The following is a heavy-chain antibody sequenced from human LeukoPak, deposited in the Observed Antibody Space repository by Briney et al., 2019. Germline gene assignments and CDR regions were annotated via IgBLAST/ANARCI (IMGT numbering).Heavy chain of an antibody. CDR3: AIRPVNSVSDGFY. J-gene: IGHJ4*02. CDR1: GYSFSTYS. CDR2: ISTYNGNA. Sequence: ASVTVSCKASGYSFSTYSITWVRQAPGQGLEWMGWISTYNGNAISAQKFQGRFTMTTDASTSTAYMDLWSLKSDDTAMFYCAIRPVNSVSDGFYWGQGTLVTVSS. D-gene: IGHD2/OR15-2a*01. V-gene: IGHV1-18*01.